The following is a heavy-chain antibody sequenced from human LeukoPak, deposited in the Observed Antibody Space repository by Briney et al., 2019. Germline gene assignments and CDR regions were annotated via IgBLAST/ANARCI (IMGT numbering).Heavy chain of an antibody. Sequence: ASVKVSCKASGGTFSSYAISWVRQAPGQGLEWMGGIIPIFGTANYAQKFQGRVTITADESTSTAYMELSSLRSEDTAVYYCAGDGTAGTSLYNWFDPWGQGTLVTVSS. D-gene: IGHD2-2*01. CDR2: IIPIFGTA. CDR1: GGTFSSYA. CDR3: AGDGTAGTSLYNWFDP. V-gene: IGHV1-69*01. J-gene: IGHJ5*02.